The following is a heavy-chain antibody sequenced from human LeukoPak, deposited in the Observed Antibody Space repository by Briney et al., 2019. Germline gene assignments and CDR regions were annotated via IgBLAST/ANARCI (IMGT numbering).Heavy chain of an antibody. Sequence: SETLSLTCTVSGGSISSYYWSWIRQPPGKGLEWIGYIYYSGSTNYSPSLKSRVTISVDTSKNQFSLKLSSVTAADTAVYYCARALGKWEPDAFDIWGQGTMVTVSS. CDR2: IYYSGST. J-gene: IGHJ3*02. CDR3: ARALGKWEPDAFDI. CDR1: GGSISSYY. D-gene: IGHD1-26*01. V-gene: IGHV4-59*01.